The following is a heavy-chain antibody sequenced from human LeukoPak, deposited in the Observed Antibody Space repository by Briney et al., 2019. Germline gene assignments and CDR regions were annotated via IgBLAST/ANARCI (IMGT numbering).Heavy chain of an antibody. J-gene: IGHJ4*02. Sequence: GGSLRLSCAAPGFTFSSYAMNWVRQAPGKGLEWVSVISNSGDTTYYADSVKGRFTISRDNSKNTLYLQMDSLRAEDTAIYYCANLHRAPPDYWGQGTLVTVSS. CDR1: GFTFSSYA. CDR2: ISNSGDTT. CDR3: ANLHRAPPDY. V-gene: IGHV3-23*01.